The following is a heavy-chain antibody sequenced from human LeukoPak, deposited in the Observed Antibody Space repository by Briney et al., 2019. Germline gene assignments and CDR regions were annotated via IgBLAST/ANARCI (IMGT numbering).Heavy chain of an antibody. D-gene: IGHD3-10*01. CDR3: ARSPSMVRGHFDY. CDR2: INHSGST. Sequence: SETLSLTCTVSGGSISSYYWSWIRQPPGKGLEWIGEINHSGSTNYNPSLKSRVTISVDTSKNQFSLKLSSVTAADTAVYYCARSPSMVRGHFDYWGQGTLVTVSS. V-gene: IGHV4-34*01. J-gene: IGHJ4*02. CDR1: GGSISSYY.